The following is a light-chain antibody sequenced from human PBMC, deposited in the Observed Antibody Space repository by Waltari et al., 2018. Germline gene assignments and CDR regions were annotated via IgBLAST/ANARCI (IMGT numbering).Light chain of an antibody. CDR3: CSYAGSYPFVV. CDR2: DVS. CDR1: NTDVVAYNY. V-gene: IGLV2-11*01. Sequence: QSALSQPRSVSVPPGLSVTVSCTGTNTDVVAYNYVSWYQRHPGKAPQLIIYDVSPPPSGVPDRFSGSKSGNTASLTISGPRADDEADYYCCSYAGSYPFVVFGGGTRLTVL. J-gene: IGLJ2*01.